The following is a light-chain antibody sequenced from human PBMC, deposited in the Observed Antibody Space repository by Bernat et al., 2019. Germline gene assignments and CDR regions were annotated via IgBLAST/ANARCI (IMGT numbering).Light chain of an antibody. Sequence: QSALTQPASVSGSPGQSITISCTGTSSDVGGYNYVSWYQQHPGKAPKLMIFDVSNRPSGVSNRFSASKSGNTASLTISGLQAEDEADYYCSSYTSSSLSVFGIGTKVTVL. CDR3: SSYTSSSLSV. CDR1: SSDVGGYNY. CDR2: DVS. J-gene: IGLJ1*01. V-gene: IGLV2-14*03.